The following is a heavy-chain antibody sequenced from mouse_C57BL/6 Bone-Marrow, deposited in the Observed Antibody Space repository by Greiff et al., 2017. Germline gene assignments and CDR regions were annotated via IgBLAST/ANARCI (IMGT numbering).Heavy chain of an antibody. D-gene: IGHD6-1*01. J-gene: IGHJ4*01. CDR1: GFTFSDYY. Sequence: EVKLVESGGGLVQPGGSLKLSCAASGFTFSDYYMYWVRQTPEKRLEWVAYISNGGGSTYYPDTVKGRFTISRDNAKNTLYLQMRRLKSEDTAMYYCARSSSRAMDYWGQGTSVTVSS. CDR3: ARSSSRAMDY. V-gene: IGHV5-12*01. CDR2: ISNGGGST.